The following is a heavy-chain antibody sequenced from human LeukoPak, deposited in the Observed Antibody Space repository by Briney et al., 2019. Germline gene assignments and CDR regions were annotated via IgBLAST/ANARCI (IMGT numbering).Heavy chain of an antibody. D-gene: IGHD1-26*01. CDR2: INHNGNVN. V-gene: IGHV3-7*03. CDR1: GFTFSSYW. Sequence: SGGSLRLSCAASGFTFSSYWMNWARQAPGKGLEWVASINHNGNVNYYVDSVKGRFTISRDNAKNSLYLQMNSLRAEDTAVYYCARDRYVGATTAGDSDSWGQGTLVTVSS. CDR3: ARDRYVGATTAGDSDS. J-gene: IGHJ4*02.